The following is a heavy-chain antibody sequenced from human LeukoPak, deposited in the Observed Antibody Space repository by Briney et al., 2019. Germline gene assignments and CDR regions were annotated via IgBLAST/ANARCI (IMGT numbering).Heavy chain of an antibody. J-gene: IGHJ6*03. CDR2: INYSGST. D-gene: IGHD3-3*01. V-gene: IGHV4-59*01. Sequence: SETLSLTCTVSGGSISSYYWSWIRQPPGKGLEWIGYINYSGSTNYSPSLQSRVTISIDTSKNQFSLKLNSVTAADTAVYYCAREYFSANYFFYYMDVWGTGTTVTVSS. CDR1: GGSISSYY. CDR3: AREYFSANYFFYYMDV.